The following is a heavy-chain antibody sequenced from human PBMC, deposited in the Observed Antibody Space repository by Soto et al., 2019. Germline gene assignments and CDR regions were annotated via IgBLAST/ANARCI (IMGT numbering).Heavy chain of an antibody. CDR2: VSGSGSET. CDR3: TKDMDLFICVVQAAPESFDF. CDR1: GFNFKNYG. V-gene: IGHV3-23*01. Sequence: GGSLRLSCATSGFNFKNYGMGWVRLAPGQGQALASAVSGSGSETYYADSVQSRCTTTRDNTKGTLFLQMNSLRAEDTAIYYCTKDMDLFICVVQAAPESFDFWGQGTLVTVSS. J-gene: IGHJ4*02. D-gene: IGHD2-15*01.